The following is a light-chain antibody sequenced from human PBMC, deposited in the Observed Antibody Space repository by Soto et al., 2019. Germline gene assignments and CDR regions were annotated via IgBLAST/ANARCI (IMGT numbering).Light chain of an antibody. J-gene: IGLJ1*01. CDR3: CSFAGSFSYV. V-gene: IGLV2-11*01. CDR2: DVT. CDR1: GSDVGRYDY. Sequence: QSVLAQPHSVSGSPGQSVTISCTGTGSDVGRYDYVSWYQQHPGKAPKLIIYDVTERPAGVPDRFSGSKSGNTASLTISGLQAEDEADYPCCSFAGSFSYVFGGGTKGTVL.